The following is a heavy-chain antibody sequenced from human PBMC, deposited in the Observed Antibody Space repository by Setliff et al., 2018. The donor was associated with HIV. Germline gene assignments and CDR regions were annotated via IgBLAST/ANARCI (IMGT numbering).Heavy chain of an antibody. Sequence: PSETLSLTCTVSGGSITSSSNYWGWIRQPPGKGLEWIGSIYYSGSSYYNPSLKSRVTISVDTSKNQFSLKLSSVTAADTALYYCAPRHHKYGFLWGQGTLVTVSS. CDR3: APRHHKYGFL. J-gene: IGHJ4*02. D-gene: IGHD3-10*01. CDR1: GGSITSSSNY. V-gene: IGHV4-39*07. CDR2: IYYSGSS.